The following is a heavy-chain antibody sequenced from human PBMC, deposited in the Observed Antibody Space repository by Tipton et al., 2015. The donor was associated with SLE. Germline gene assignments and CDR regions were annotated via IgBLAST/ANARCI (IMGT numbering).Heavy chain of an antibody. CDR2: FYHRGTT. D-gene: IGHD2-21*01. Sequence: TLSLTCSVSGHSISSGFYWGWIRQSPGKGLEWIGNFYHRGTTYYNPSLKSRVTISVDTSKNQFSLKLSPVTAADTAVYYCARAGGGDSNWLDPWGQGTLVTVSS. CDR1: GHSISSGFY. J-gene: IGHJ5*02. V-gene: IGHV4-38-2*02. CDR3: ARAGGGDSNWLDP.